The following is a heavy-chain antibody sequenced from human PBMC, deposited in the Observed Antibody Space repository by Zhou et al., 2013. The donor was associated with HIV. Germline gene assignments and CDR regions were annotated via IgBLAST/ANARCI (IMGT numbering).Heavy chain of an antibody. CDR2: IIPIFGTA. J-gene: IGHJ4*02. CDR3: ASTNCSSTSCYKRAFDY. V-gene: IGHV1-69*05. D-gene: IGHD2-2*02. CDR1: GGTFSSYA. Sequence: QVQLVQSGAEVKKPGSSVKVSCKASGGTFSSYAISWVRQAPGQGLEWMGGIIPIFGTANYAQKFQGRVTITTDESTSTAYMELSSLRSEDTAVYYCASTNCSSTSCYKRAFDYWGQGTLVTVSS.